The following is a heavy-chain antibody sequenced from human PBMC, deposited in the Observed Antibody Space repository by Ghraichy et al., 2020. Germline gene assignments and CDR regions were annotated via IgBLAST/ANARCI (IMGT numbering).Heavy chain of an antibody. CDR2: ISGSGGST. V-gene: IGHV3-23*01. Sequence: LSLTCAASGFTFSSYAMSWVRQAPGKGLEWVSAISGSGGSTYYADSVKGRFTISSDTSKNTLYLPMNSLRAEDTAVYYCAKIGFGESSYYYYGMDVWGQGTTVTVSS. D-gene: IGHD3-10*01. CDR1: GFTFSSYA. CDR3: AKIGFGESSYYYYGMDV. J-gene: IGHJ6*02.